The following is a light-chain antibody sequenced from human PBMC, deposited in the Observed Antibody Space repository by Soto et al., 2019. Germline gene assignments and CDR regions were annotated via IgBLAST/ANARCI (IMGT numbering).Light chain of an antibody. Sequence: EIVLTQSPGTLSLAPGERATPSCRASQSVSATYLAWYQHKLGQAPRLLIYGASSKASGITDRFSGSGSGNDYTFTSSRLEREDFGVYFWQQYGRSPRSFAQGTKVEVK. CDR1: QSVSATY. V-gene: IGKV3-20*01. CDR2: GAS. CDR3: QQYGRSPRS. J-gene: IGKJ1*01.